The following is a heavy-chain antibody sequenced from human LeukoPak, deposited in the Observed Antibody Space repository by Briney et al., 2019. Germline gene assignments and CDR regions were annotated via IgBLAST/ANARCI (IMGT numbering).Heavy chain of an antibody. CDR2: INSGGSST. V-gene: IGHV3-74*01. CDR1: GFTFSSYW. J-gene: IGHJ5*02. D-gene: IGHD3-10*01. CDR3: ARESLYYYGSGTSENWFDP. Sequence: GGALRLSCAASGFTFSSYWMHWVRQAPGKGLVWVSRINSGGSSTRYADSVKGRFTISRDNAKNTPYLQMNSLRAEDTAVYYCARESLYYYGSGTSENWFDPWGQGTLVTVSS.